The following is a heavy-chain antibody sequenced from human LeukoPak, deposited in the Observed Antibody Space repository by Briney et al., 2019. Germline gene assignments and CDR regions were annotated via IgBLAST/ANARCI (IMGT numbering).Heavy chain of an antibody. V-gene: IGHV4-34*01. CDR3: ARRSEYYYGSGSYYRRGYFDY. J-gene: IGHJ4*02. D-gene: IGHD3-10*01. CDR2: INHSGST. Sequence: SETLSLTCAVYGGSFSGYYWSWMRQPPGKGLEWIGEINHSGSTNYNPSLKSRVTISVDTSKNQFSLKLSSVTAADTAVYYCARRSEYYYGSGSYYRRGYFDYWGQGTLVTVSS. CDR1: GGSFSGYY.